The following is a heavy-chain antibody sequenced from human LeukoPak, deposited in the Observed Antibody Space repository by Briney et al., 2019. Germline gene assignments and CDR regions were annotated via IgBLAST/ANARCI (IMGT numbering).Heavy chain of an antibody. Sequence: GSSVKVSCKASGYTFTGYYMHRVRQAPGQGLECMGIINPSGGSTSYPQKFQGRVTMTRDMSTSTVYMELRSLRSEETAVYYCARDPGVNPKLLWFGELWTYYMAVWGKGTTVTVSS. V-gene: IGHV1-46*01. J-gene: IGHJ6*03. CDR2: INPSGGST. CDR3: ARDPGVNPKLLWFGELWTYYMAV. CDR1: GYTFTGYY. D-gene: IGHD3-10*01.